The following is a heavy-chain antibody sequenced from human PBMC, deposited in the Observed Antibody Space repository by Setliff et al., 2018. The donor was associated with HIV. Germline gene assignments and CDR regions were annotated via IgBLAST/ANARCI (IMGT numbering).Heavy chain of an antibody. D-gene: IGHD2-15*01. CDR3: ARERMGYSATDAFDI. V-gene: IGHV3-30*01. CDR1: GFTFSSYA. Sequence: PGGSLRLSCAASGFTFSSYAMHWVRQAPGKGLEWVAVISYDGSNKYYADSVKGRFTISRDNSKNTLYLQMNSLRAEDTAIYYCARERMGYSATDAFDIWGQGTTVTVSS. J-gene: IGHJ3*02. CDR2: ISYDGSNK.